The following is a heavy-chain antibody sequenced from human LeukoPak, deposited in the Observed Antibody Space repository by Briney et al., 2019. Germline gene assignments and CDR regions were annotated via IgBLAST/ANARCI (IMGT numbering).Heavy chain of an antibody. Sequence: GGSLRLSCAASGFTFSDSYMSWIRQAPGKGLEWLSYISSSGGSTYCAVSVKGRFTISRDNANNSLYLQMNSLRADDTAIYYCATGKRRYSNWGQGTLVTVSS. V-gene: IGHV3-11*01. J-gene: IGHJ4*02. CDR3: ATGKRRYSN. CDR1: GFTFSDSY. CDR2: ISSSGGST. D-gene: IGHD3-9*01.